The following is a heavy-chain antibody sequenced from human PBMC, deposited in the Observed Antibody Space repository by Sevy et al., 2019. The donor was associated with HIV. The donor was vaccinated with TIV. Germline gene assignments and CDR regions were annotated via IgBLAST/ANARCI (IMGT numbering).Heavy chain of an antibody. CDR3: AKFPTTYYYDSSGPDHDAFDI. CDR1: GFTFSSYD. V-gene: IGHV3-23*01. Sequence: GGSLRLSCAASGFTFSSYDMSWVRQAPGKGLEWVSAISGSGGSTYYADSVKGRFTISRDNSKNTLYLQMNSLRAEDTAVYYCAKFPTTYYYDSSGPDHDAFDIWGQGTMVTVSS. D-gene: IGHD3-22*01. CDR2: ISGSGGST. J-gene: IGHJ3*02.